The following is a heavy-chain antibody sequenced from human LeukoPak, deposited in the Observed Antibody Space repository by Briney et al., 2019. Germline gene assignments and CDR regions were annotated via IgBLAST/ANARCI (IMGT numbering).Heavy chain of an antibody. CDR2: ITGSGGST. V-gene: IGHV3-23*01. J-gene: IGHJ4*02. CDR1: GFTFSNYA. D-gene: IGHD3-10*01. Sequence: GGSLRLSCAASGFTFSNYAMSWFRQAPGKGLEWVSAITGSGGSTYYADSVKGRFTISRDNSKNTLYLQVNSLRAEDTAVYYCAKDSYGSGGTDYWGQGTLVTVSS. CDR3: AKDSYGSGGTDY.